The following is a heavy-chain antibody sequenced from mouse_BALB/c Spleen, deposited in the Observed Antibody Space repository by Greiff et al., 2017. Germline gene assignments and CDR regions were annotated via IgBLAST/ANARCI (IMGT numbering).Heavy chain of an antibody. J-gene: IGHJ4*01. Sequence: EVQRVESGGGLVKPGGSLKLSCAASGFTFSSYAMSWVRQSPEKRLEWVAEISSGGSYTYYPDTVTGRFTISRDNAKNTLYLEMSSLRSEDTAMYYCARDKDYRYDGAMDYWGQGTSVTVSS. D-gene: IGHD2-14*01. CDR3: ARDKDYRYDGAMDY. V-gene: IGHV5-9-4*01. CDR2: ISSGGSYT. CDR1: GFTFSSYA.